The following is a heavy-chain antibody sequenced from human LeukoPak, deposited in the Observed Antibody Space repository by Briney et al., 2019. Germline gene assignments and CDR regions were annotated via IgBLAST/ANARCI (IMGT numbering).Heavy chain of an antibody. CDR3: ARRYNWNGDAFDI. CDR1: GYSFTSYW. CDR2: IYPGDSDT. V-gene: IGHV5-51*01. J-gene: IGHJ3*02. D-gene: IGHD1-1*01. Sequence: GGSLKISCKGSGYSFTSYWIGWGRQVPGKGLEWMGIIYPGDSDTRYSPSFQGQVTISADKSISTAYLQWSSLKASDTAMYYCARRYNWNGDAFDIWGQGTMVTVSS.